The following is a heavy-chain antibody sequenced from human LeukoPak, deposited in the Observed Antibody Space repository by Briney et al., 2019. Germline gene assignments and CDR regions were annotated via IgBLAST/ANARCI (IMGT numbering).Heavy chain of an antibody. D-gene: IGHD6-19*01. CDR2: IKQDGSEK. CDR3: ARPIAVAGIFGSGGY. CDR1: GFTFGSYW. J-gene: IGHJ4*02. V-gene: IGHV3-7*01. Sequence: PGGSLRLSCAASGFTFGSYWMSWVRQAPGKGLEWVANIKQDGSEKCYVDSVKGRFTISRDNAKNSLYLQMNSLRAEDTAVYYCARPIAVAGIFGSGGYWGQGTLVTVSS.